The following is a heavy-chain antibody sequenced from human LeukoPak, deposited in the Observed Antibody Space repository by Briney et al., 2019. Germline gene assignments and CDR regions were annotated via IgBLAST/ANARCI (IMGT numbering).Heavy chain of an antibody. CDR1: GGTFSSYA. J-gene: IGHJ4*02. CDR3: AREPYGSGSYFDY. V-gene: IGHV1-69*13. Sequence: ATVKVSCKASGGTFSSYAISWVRQAPGQGLEWMGGIIPIFGTANYAQKFQGRVTITADESTSTAYMELSSLRSEDTAVYYCAREPYGSGSYFDYWGQGTLVTVSS. D-gene: IGHD3-10*01. CDR2: IIPIFGTA.